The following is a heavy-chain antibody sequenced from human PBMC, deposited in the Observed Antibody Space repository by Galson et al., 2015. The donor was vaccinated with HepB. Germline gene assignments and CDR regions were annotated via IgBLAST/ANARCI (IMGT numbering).Heavy chain of an antibody. Sequence: SLRLSCAASGFTFSDYYMTWIRQAPGKGPEWISYISGSRTYTSYADFVRGRFVISRDHAKNSLYLQMNILRAEDTAVYYCARAVVVAATTTPFDYWGQGTLVTVSS. CDR2: ISGSRTYT. V-gene: IGHV3-11*06. D-gene: IGHD2-15*01. J-gene: IGHJ4*02. CDR3: ARAVVVAATTTPFDY. CDR1: GFTFSDYY.